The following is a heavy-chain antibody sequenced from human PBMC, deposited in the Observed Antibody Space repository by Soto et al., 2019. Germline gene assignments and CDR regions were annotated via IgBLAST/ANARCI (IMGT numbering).Heavy chain of an antibody. V-gene: IGHV1-2*02. D-gene: IGHD5-12*01. J-gene: IGHJ4*02. CDR2: IDPNSGGT. CDR3: AKAVYSGYNYRSHFDY. CDR1: GYTFTGYY. Sequence: GASVKVSCKASGYTFTGYYIHWVRQAPGQGLEWMGCIDPNSGGTNSAQKFQGSVTMTRDTSISTAFMELSRLTSDDTAVYYCAKAVYSGYNYRSHFDYWGQGTLVTVSS.